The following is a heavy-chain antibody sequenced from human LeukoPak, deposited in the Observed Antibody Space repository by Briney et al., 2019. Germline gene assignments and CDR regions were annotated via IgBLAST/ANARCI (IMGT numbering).Heavy chain of an antibody. D-gene: IGHD3-3*01. CDR3: TSTIFGDRDWFDP. V-gene: IGHV3-49*04. Sequence: GGSLRLSCAASGFTFGDYAMSWVRQAPGKGLEWVGFIRSKAYGGTTEYAASVKGRFTISRDDSKSIAYLQMNSLKTEDTAVYYCTSTIFGDRDWFDPWGQGTLVTVSS. J-gene: IGHJ5*02. CDR1: GFTFGDYA. CDR2: IRSKAYGGTT.